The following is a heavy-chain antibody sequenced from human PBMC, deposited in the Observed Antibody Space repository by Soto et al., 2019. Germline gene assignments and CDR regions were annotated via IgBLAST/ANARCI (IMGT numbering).Heavy chain of an antibody. J-gene: IGHJ3*02. V-gene: IGHV3-11*01. CDR3: ARDVRYGSGTPYAFDI. Sequence: GGSLRLSCAASGFTFSDYYMSWIRQAPGKGLEWVSYISSSGSTIYYADSVKGRFTISRDNAKNSLYLQMNSLRAEDTAVYYCARDVRYGSGTPYAFDIWGQGTMVTVSS. D-gene: IGHD3-10*01. CDR2: ISSSGSTI. CDR1: GFTFSDYY.